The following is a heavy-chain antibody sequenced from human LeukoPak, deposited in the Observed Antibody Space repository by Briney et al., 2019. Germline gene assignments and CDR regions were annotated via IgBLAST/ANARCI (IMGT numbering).Heavy chain of an antibody. Sequence: ASVKVSCKASGYTFTSYDINWVRQATGQGLEWMGGIIPIFGTANYAQKFQGRVTMTRDMSTSTVYMELSSLRSEDTAVYYCASRTRPDVGAFDIWGQGTMVTVSS. CDR1: GYTFTSYD. D-gene: IGHD6-6*01. CDR3: ASRTRPDVGAFDI. J-gene: IGHJ3*02. V-gene: IGHV1-69*05. CDR2: IIPIFGTA.